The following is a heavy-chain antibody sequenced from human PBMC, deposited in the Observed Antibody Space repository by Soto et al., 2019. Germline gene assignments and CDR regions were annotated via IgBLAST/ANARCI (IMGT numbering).Heavy chain of an antibody. V-gene: IGHV5-51*01. CDR2: IYPGDSDT. CDR3: GGLNYGERRDYYYYGMDV. D-gene: IGHD3-10*01. J-gene: IGHJ6*04. Sequence: GESLKISCKGSGYRFTSYWIGWVRQMPGKGLEWMGIIYPGDSDTRYSPSFQGRATISADKSISTAYLLWRSLKTPANAMYYWGGLNYGERRDYYYYGMDVWGKGTTVTVSS. CDR1: GYRFTSYW.